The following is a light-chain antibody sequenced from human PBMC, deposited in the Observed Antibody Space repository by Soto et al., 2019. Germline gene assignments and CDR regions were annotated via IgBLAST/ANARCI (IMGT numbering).Light chain of an antibody. Sequence: EIVLTQSPGTLSLSPGERATLSCRASQSVSSNYLAWYQHKPGQAPRLLIYGASSRATGIPDRFSGSGSGTDFTLTISRLEPEDFAVYYCQQSGSSPLTFGGGTKVEIK. CDR2: GAS. CDR1: QSVSSNY. J-gene: IGKJ4*01. V-gene: IGKV3-20*01. CDR3: QQSGSSPLT.